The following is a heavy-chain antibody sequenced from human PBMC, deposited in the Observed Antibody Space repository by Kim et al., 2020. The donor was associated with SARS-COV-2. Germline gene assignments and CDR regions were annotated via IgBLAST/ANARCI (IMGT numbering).Heavy chain of an antibody. V-gene: IGHV3-72*01. CDR2: SRDKLNSYTT. CDR1: GFSFSDHY. J-gene: IGHJ4*02. CDR3: ARTLLRSCSDGRCSAFDS. Sequence: GGSLRLSCAASGFSFSDHYMDWVRQAPGKGLEWVGRSRDKLNSYTTEYAASVKGRFTISRDDAQNSVYLYMHSLNAEDTAMYFCARTLLRSCSDGRCSAFDSWGQGTLVTVSS. D-gene: IGHD2-15*01.